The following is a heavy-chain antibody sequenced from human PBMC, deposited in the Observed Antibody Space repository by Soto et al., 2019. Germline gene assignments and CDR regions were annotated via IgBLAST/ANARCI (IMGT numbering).Heavy chain of an antibody. CDR3: ARAGKLIQLWSPDDY. V-gene: IGHV1-18*01. D-gene: IGHD5-18*01. CDR2: ISAYNGNT. J-gene: IGHJ4*02. Sequence: QVQLVQSGAEVKKPGASVKVSCKASGYTFTIYGISWVRQAPGQGLKWMGWISAYNGNTNYAQKLQGRVTMTTDTSTRTAYMELRSLRSDDTAVYYCARAGKLIQLWSPDDYWGQGTLVTVSS. CDR1: GYTFTIYG.